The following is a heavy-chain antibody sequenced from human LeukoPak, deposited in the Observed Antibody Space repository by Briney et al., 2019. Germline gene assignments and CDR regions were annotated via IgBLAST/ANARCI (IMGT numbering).Heavy chain of an antibody. Sequence: GGSPRLSCAASGFTFSSYAMSWVRQAPGKGLEWVSAISGSGGSTYYADSVKGRFTISRDNSKNTLYLQMNSLRAEDTAVYYCAKAIPDYDYVWGSYRSPYYFDYWGQGTLVTVSS. CDR1: GFTFSSYA. V-gene: IGHV3-23*01. D-gene: IGHD3-16*02. CDR3: AKAIPDYDYVWGSYRSPYYFDY. J-gene: IGHJ4*02. CDR2: ISGSGGST.